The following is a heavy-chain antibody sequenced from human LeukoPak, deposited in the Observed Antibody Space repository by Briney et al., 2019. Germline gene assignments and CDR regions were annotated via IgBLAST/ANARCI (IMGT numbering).Heavy chain of an antibody. Sequence: PGGSLRLSCAASGFTFSSYAMSWVRQAPGKGLEWVSAISGSGGSTYYADSVKGRFTISRDNSKNTLYLQMNSLRAEDTAVYYCARVGIAAAGTCEYYYYMDVWGKGTTVTVSS. CDR2: ISGSGGST. J-gene: IGHJ6*03. D-gene: IGHD6-13*01. V-gene: IGHV3-23*01. CDR1: GFTFSSYA. CDR3: ARVGIAAAGTCEYYYYMDV.